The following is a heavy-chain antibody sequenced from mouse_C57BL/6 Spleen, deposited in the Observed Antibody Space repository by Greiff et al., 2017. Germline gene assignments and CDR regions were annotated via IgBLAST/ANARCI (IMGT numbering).Heavy chain of an antibody. V-gene: IGHV1-55*01. Sequence: QVQLQQPGAELVKPGASVKMSCKASGYTFTSYWITWVKQRPGQGLEWIGDIYPGSGSTNYTEKFKSKDTLTVDTSSSTAYMQLSSLTSEDSAIYYCARHYGSSYGYWGQGTTLTVSS. D-gene: IGHD1-1*01. CDR3: ARHYGSSYGY. CDR2: IYPGSGST. J-gene: IGHJ2*01. CDR1: GYTFTSYW.